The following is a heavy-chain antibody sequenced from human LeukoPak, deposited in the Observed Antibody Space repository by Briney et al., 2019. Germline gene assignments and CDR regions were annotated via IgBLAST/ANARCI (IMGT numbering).Heavy chain of an antibody. CDR2: ISYDGSNK. CDR1: GFTFSSYG. D-gene: IGHD6-6*01. J-gene: IGHJ4*02. Sequence: GGSLRLSCAASGFTFSSYGMHWVRQAPGKGLEWVAVISYDGSNKYYADSVKGRFTISRDNSKNTLYLQMNSLRAEDTAVYYCARGGYSSSSAGGYWGQGTLVTVSS. CDR3: ARGGYSSSSAGGY. V-gene: IGHV3-30*03.